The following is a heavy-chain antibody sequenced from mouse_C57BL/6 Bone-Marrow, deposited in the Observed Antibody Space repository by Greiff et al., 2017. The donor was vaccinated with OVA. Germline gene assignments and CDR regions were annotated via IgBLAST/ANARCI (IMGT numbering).Heavy chain of an antibody. CDR3: AKVRFAV. J-gene: IGHJ3*01. CDR2: ISSGSSTI. Sequence: EVNVVESGGGLVKPGGSLKLSCAASGFTFSDYGMHWVRQAPEKGLEWVAYISSGSSTIYYADTVKGRFTISIDNAKNNLFLQMTSLRSEDTAIYYCAKVRFAVWGQGTLVTVSA. V-gene: IGHV5-17*01. CDR1: GFTFSDYG.